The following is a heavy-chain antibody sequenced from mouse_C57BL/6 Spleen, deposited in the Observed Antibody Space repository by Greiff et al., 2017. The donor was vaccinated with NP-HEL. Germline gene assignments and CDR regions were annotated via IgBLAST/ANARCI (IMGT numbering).Heavy chain of an antibody. V-gene: IGHV5-12*01. J-gene: IGHJ1*03. D-gene: IGHD1-1*01. CDR2: LSNGGGST. Sequence: EVKLVESGGGLVQPGGSLKLSCAASGFTFSDYYMYWVRQTPEKRLEWVAYLSNGGGSTYYPDTVKGRFTISRDNAKNTLYLQMSRLKSEDTAMYYCAREDTTVVARYFDVWGTGTTVTVSS. CDR3: AREDTTVVARYFDV. CDR1: GFTFSDYY.